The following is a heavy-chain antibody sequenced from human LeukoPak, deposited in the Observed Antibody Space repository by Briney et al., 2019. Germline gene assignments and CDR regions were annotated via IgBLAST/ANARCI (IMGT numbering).Heavy chain of an antibody. J-gene: IGHJ1*01. CDR1: GFTFSSYA. CDR2: ISYDGSNK. Sequence: PGGSRRLSCAASGFTFSSYAMHWVRQAPGKGLEWVAVISYDGSNKYYADSVKGRFTISRDNSKNTLYLQMNSLRAEDTAVYYCARGDVVVPAAIGLTVQHWGQGTLVTVSS. CDR3: ARGDVVVPAAIGLTVQH. V-gene: IGHV3-30-3*01. D-gene: IGHD2-2*01.